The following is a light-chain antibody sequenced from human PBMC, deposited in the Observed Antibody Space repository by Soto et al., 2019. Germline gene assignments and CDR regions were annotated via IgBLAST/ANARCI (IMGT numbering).Light chain of an antibody. V-gene: IGKV3-20*01. Sequence: EIVLTQSPGTLSLSPGKRATLSCRASQSISSSYLAWYQQRHGQAPRLLISDASNRATGIPARFSGSGSGTDCTITISSLQTEDCATYYCQQRYSTTITFGQGTRLEIK. CDR3: QQRYSTTIT. CDR1: QSISSSY. J-gene: IGKJ5*01. CDR2: DAS.